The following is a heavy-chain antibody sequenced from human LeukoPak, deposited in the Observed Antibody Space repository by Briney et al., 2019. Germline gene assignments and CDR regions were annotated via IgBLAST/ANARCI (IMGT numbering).Heavy chain of an antibody. CDR2: ISYDGSNK. J-gene: IGHJ5*02. CDR1: GFTFSSYA. V-gene: IGHV3-30-3*01. CDR3: ARAGGFLLRYVDWLLHMLNDP. Sequence: GGSLRLSCAASGFTFSSYAMHWVRQAPGKGLEWVAVISYDGSNKYYADSVKGRFTISRDNSKNTLYLQMNSLRAEDTAVYYCARAGGFLLRYVDWLLHMLNDPWGQGTLVTVSS. D-gene: IGHD3-9*01.